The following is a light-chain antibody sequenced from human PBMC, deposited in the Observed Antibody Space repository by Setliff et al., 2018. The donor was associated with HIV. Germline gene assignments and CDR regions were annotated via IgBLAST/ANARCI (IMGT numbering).Light chain of an antibody. CDR2: DVS. J-gene: IGLJ1*01. Sequence: QSVLTQPASVSGSPGQPITISCTGTSSDVGGYNYVSWYQQHPGKAPKFMIYDVSKRPSGVSNRFSGSKSGNTASPTISGLQAEDEADYYCSSYTSSSTYVLGTGTKV. CDR3: SSYTSSSTYV. V-gene: IGLV2-14*01. CDR1: SSDVGGYNY.